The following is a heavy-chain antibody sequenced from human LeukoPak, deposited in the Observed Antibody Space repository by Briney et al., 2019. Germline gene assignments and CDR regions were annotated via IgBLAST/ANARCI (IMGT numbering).Heavy chain of an antibody. CDR3: VREGACNGACAFDI. CDR2: VSPGGVSP. V-gene: IGHV3-23*01. Sequence: GGSLRLSCVVSGLSFNKDVMSWFRQAPGKGLEWVSSVSPGGVSPNHADSVKGRFTVSRDDSLNTLYLQMNSLRAEDTAVYYCVREGACNGACAFDIWGQGTMVTVSS. D-gene: IGHD2-8*01. CDR1: GLSFNKDV. J-gene: IGHJ3*02.